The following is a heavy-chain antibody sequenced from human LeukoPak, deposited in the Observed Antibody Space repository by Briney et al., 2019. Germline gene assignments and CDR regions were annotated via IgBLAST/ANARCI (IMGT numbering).Heavy chain of an antibody. J-gene: IGHJ4*02. CDR3: ARGDGYAQRD. CDR2: INSDGSST. V-gene: IGHV3-74*01. D-gene: IGHD5-12*01. Sequence: GGCLRLSCAASGFTFSSYWMHWVRQAPGKGLVWVSRINSDGSSTSYADSVKGRLTISRDNAKNTLYLQMNSLRVEDTAVYYCARGDGYAQRDWGQGTLVTVPS. CDR1: GFTFSSYW.